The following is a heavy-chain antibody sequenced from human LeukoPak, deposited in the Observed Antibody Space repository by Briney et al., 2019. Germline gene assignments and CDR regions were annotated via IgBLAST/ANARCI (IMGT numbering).Heavy chain of an antibody. V-gene: IGHV4-59*01. J-gene: IGHJ4*02. CDR3: ARASGWYIPFEY. CDR2: IYYSGST. D-gene: IGHD6-19*01. CDR1: GGSINSYY. Sequence: SETLSLTCTVSGGSINSYYWSWLRQPPGKGLEWIGYIYYSGSTNYNPSLKSRVTISVDTSKKQFSLKLSSVTAADTAVYYCARASGWYIPFEYWGQGTLVTVSS.